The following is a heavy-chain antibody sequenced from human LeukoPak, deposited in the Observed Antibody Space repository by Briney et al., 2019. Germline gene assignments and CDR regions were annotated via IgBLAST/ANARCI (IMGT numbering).Heavy chain of an antibody. V-gene: IGHV3-48*01. CDR3: AKEIEVQWLVSGFDY. D-gene: IGHD6-19*01. CDR1: GFTFSSYG. CDR2: ISSSSSTI. Sequence: PGGSLRLSCAASGFTFSSYGMTWVRQAPGKGLEWVSYISSSSSTIYYADSVKGRFTISRDNSKNTLYLQMNSLRAEDTAVYYCAKEIEVQWLVSGFDYWGQGTLVTVSS. J-gene: IGHJ4*02.